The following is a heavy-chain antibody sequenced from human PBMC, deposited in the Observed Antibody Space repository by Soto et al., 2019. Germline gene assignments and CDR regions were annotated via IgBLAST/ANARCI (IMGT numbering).Heavy chain of an antibody. CDR3: ALGGARQYFFAH. V-gene: IGHV3-7*05. Sequence: GGSLRLSCTAAGFTFSNYWMSWVRQAPGKGLEWVANIRQDGSEKNYVDSMEGRFTISRDNAKNSLYLQMDSLRAEDTAVYYCALGGARQYFFAHWGQGTLVTVSS. J-gene: IGHJ4*02. D-gene: IGHD3-9*01. CDR1: GFTFSNYW. CDR2: IRQDGSEK.